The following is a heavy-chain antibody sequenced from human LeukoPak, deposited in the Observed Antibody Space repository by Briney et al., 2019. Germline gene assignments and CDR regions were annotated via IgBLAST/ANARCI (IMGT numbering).Heavy chain of an antibody. V-gene: IGHV3-21*01. Sequence: PGGSLRLSCAASGFTFSSYSMNWVRQAPGKGLEWVSSISSGSKYIYNADSRLTISRDNAKNSLYLQMNSLRAEDTVVYYCAIVGIEGYSYGYVDYWGQGTLVTVSS. CDR1: GFTFSSYS. J-gene: IGHJ4*02. CDR2: ISSGSKYI. CDR3: AIVGIEGYSYGYVDY. D-gene: IGHD5-18*01.